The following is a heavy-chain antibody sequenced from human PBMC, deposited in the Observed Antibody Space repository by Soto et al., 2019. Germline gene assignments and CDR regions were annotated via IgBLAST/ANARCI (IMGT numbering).Heavy chain of an antibody. V-gene: IGHV1-2*04. CDR3: ARDRAGTGYFDC. CDR1: GYTFTGYY. D-gene: IGHD6-13*01. J-gene: IGHJ4*02. Sequence: GASVKVAFKAAGYTFTGYYMPWVLQAPGQGVEWMACINPNSGGTNYAQKFQGWVTMTRDTSISTAYMELSRLRSDDTAVYYCARDRAGTGYFDCWGQGTLVTVSS. CDR2: INPNSGGT.